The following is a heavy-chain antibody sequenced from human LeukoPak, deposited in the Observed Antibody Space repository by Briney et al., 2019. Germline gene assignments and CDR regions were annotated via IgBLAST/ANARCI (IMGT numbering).Heavy chain of an antibody. D-gene: IGHD2-15*01. Sequence: ASVKVSCKASGGTFSSDAISWVRQAPGQGLKWMGGIIPIFGTAIYAQKFQGRVTMTEDTSTDTAYMELSSLRSEDTAVYYCATVRAILTQAGLDYWGQGTLVTVSS. CDR1: GGTFSSDA. J-gene: IGHJ4*02. V-gene: IGHV1-69*06. CDR2: IIPIFGTA. CDR3: ATVRAILTQAGLDY.